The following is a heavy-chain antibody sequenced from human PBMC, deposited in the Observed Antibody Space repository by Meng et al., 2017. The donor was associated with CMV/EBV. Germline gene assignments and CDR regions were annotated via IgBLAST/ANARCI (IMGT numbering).Heavy chain of an antibody. D-gene: IGHD3-10*01. J-gene: IGHJ4*02. CDR3: ASLAGDY. Sequence: LQSAGPGLVKPSDTLSLTSTVSGGSISSSSYSWGWIRQPPGKGLEWIGSIYYSGSTYYNPSLKSRVTISVDTSKNQFSLKLSSVTAADTAVYYCASLAGDYWGQGTLVTVSS. CDR1: GGSISSSSYS. V-gene: IGHV4-39*07. CDR2: IYYSGST.